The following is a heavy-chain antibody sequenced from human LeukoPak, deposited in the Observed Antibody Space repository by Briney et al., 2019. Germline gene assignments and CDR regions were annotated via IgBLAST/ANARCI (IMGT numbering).Heavy chain of an antibody. CDR1: GFTFSGSA. D-gene: IGHD3-10*01. J-gene: IGHJ3*02. CDR3: TSPGPGGAFDI. CDR2: IRSKANSYAT. Sequence: GGSLRLSCAASGFTFSGSAMHWVRLASGKGLEWVGRIRSKANSYATAYAASVKGRFTISRDDSKNTAYLQMNSLKTEDTAVYYCTSPGPGGAFDIWGQGTMVTVSS. V-gene: IGHV3-73*01.